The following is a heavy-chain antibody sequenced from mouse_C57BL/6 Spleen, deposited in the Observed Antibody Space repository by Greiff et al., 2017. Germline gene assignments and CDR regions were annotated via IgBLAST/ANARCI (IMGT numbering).Heavy chain of an antibody. Sequence: VQLQQPGAELVKPGASVKMSCKASGYTFTSYWLTWVKQRPGQGLEWIGDIYPGSGSTNYNEKFKSKATLTVDTSSSTAYMQLSSLTSEDSAVYYCARSLIYYYGSSYGDYWGQGTTLTVSS. CDR1: GYTFTSYW. J-gene: IGHJ2*01. V-gene: IGHV1-55*01. D-gene: IGHD1-1*01. CDR2: IYPGSGST. CDR3: ARSLIYYYGSSYGDY.